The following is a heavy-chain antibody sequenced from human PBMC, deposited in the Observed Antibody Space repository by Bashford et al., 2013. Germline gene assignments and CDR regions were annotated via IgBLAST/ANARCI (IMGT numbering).Heavy chain of an antibody. CDR3: ARQSVTGPFFDY. CDR2: IYPADSDT. Sequence: WVRQMPGKGLEWMGIIYPADSDTRYSPSFQGQVTISADKSISTAYLQWSGLKASDTAMYYCARQSVTGPFFDYWGQGTLVTVSS. V-gene: IGHV5-51*01. D-gene: IGHD6-19*01. J-gene: IGHJ4*02.